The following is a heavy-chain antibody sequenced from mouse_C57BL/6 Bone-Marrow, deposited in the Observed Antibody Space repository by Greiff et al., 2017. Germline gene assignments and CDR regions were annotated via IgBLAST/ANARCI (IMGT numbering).Heavy chain of an antibody. CDR3: AYRFFDY. Sequence: QVQLQQSGAELAKPGASVKLSCKASGYTFTSYWMPWVQQRPGQGLEWIGYINPSSGYTKYNQKFKDKATLTADKSSSTAYLQLSSLTYEDSAVYYYAYRFFDYWGQGTTLTVSS. D-gene: IGHD2-10*01. CDR1: GYTFTSYW. V-gene: IGHV1-7*01. J-gene: IGHJ2*01. CDR2: INPSSGYT.